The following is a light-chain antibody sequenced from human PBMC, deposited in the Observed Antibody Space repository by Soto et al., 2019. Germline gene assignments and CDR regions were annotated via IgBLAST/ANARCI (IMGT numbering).Light chain of an antibody. Sequence: EIVLTQSPGTLSLFPGERATLSCRASQSLITRYLAWYQQKPGQAPRLLIYGASSRATGIPDRFSGSGSGTDFTLTISRLEPEDFAVYSCQQCGTSPTFGQGTRLEIK. V-gene: IGKV3-20*01. CDR1: QSLITRY. J-gene: IGKJ5*01. CDR2: GAS. CDR3: QQCGTSPT.